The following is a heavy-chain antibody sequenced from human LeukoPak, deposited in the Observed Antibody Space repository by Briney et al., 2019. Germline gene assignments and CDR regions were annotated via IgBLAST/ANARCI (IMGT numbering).Heavy chain of an antibody. V-gene: IGHV1-2*02. CDR1: GYTFTGYY. CDR3: ARDRPLGLGYCSSTSCYSDY. J-gene: IGHJ4*02. Sequence: ASVKVSCKASGYTFTGYYMHWVRQAPGQGLEWMGWINPNSGGTNYAQKFQGRVTMTRATSISTAYMELSRLRSDDTAVYYCARDRPLGLGYCSSTSCYSDYWGQGTLVTVSS. D-gene: IGHD2-2*01. CDR2: INPNSGGT.